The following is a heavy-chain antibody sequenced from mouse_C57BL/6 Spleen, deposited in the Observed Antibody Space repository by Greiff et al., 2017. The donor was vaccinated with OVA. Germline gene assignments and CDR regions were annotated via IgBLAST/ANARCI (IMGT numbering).Heavy chain of an antibody. CDR1: GYAFSSSW. CDR3: AKRDYSPFDY. J-gene: IGHJ2*01. V-gene: IGHV1-82*01. CDR2: IYPGDGDT. D-gene: IGHD2-12*01. Sequence: QVQLQQSGPELVKPGASVKISCKASGYAFSSSWMNWVKQRPGKGLEWIGRIYPGDGDTNYNGKFKGKATLTADKSSSTAYMQLSSLTSEDSAVCFCAKRDYSPFDYWGQGTTLTVSS.